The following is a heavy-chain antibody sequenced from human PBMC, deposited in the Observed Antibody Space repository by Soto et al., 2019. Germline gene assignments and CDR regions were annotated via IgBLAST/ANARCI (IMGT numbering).Heavy chain of an antibody. Sequence: SETLSLTCTVSGGSIKSGDYYWTWVRHPPGKGLEWIGNIFHSGSTYYTPSLQSRVTISLDTSKNHFSLKLSSVTPADTAVYYCARDRYYGSGTYYNFYSGMDVWGQGTTVTVSS. V-gene: IGHV4-30-4*01. CDR2: IFHSGST. CDR1: GGSIKSGDYY. D-gene: IGHD3-10*01. J-gene: IGHJ6*02. CDR3: ARDRYYGSGTYYNFYSGMDV.